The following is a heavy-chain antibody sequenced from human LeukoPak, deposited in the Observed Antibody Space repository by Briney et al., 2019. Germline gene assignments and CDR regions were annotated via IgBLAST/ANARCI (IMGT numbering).Heavy chain of an antibody. CDR1: GGTFSSYA. V-gene: IGHV1-69*13. D-gene: IGHD2-15*01. CDR3: ASGLYDCSGGSCYSGELNFYYYMDV. J-gene: IGHJ6*03. CDR2: IIPIFGTA. Sequence: SVKVSCKASGGTFSSYAIRWVRQAPGQGPAWMGGIIPIFGTANYAQKFQGRVTITADESTSTAYMELSSLRSEDTAVYYCASGLYDCSGGSCYSGELNFYYYMDVWGKGTTVTVSS.